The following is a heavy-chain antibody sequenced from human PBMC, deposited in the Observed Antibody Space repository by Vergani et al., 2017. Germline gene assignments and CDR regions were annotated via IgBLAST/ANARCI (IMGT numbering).Heavy chain of an antibody. CDR3: ARHRGSGGFCPSSYFYGMDV. V-gene: IGHV4-38-2*01. CDR2: IHHSGDT. Sequence: QVQLQQWGPGLLKPSETLSLTCDVSDSSIMTKPYWGWFRQSPGKGLEWIGCIHHSGDTHYNSSLKSRVSISIVSSSKFSLSLTSVTAADTAIYYCARHRGSGGFCPSSYFYGMDVWGHGTTVTVSS. D-gene: IGHD3-10*01. CDR1: DSSIMTKPY. J-gene: IGHJ6*02.